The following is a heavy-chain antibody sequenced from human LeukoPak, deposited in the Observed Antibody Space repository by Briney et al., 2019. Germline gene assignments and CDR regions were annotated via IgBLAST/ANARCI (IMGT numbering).Heavy chain of an antibody. CDR1: GYSISSGYY. CDR2: LYHSGST. V-gene: IGHV4-38-2*02. J-gene: IGHJ3*02. Sequence: GSLRLSCTVSGYSISSGYYWGWIRQPPGKGLEWIGSLYHSGSTYYNPSLKSRVTISVDTSKNQSSLKLSSVTAADTAVYYCACPIVVVPAAIPTDAFDIWGQGTMVTVSS. D-gene: IGHD2-2*02. CDR3: ACPIVVVPAAIPTDAFDI.